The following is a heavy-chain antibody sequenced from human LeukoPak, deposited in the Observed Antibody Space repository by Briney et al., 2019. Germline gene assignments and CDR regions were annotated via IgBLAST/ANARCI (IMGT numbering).Heavy chain of an antibody. CDR1: GFTFSSYW. D-gene: IGHD3-3*01. CDR3: ARDPRITIFGVVIPNFDY. J-gene: IGHJ4*02. V-gene: IGHV3-74*01. Sequence: PGGSLRLSCAASGFTFSSYWMHWVRQAPGKGLVWVSRINSDGSSTNYADSVKGRFTISRDNAKNSLYLQMNSLRAEDTAVYYCARDPRITIFGVVIPNFDYWGQGTLVTVSS. CDR2: INSDGSST.